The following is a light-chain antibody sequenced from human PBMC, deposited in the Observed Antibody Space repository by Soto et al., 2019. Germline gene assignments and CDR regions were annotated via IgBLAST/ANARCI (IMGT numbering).Light chain of an antibody. CDR3: QHYNDWLWP. Sequence: TALGQCADTRAASPRERDTLYCMATQTVTYNLAWYQQKPGQAPRLLIYGASTRPTGVPARFSGGGSGTEFTLTLTSSQSEAFPLNYCQHYNDWLWPFGQGT. CDR1: QTVTYN. V-gene: IGKV3-15*01. J-gene: IGKJ1*01. CDR2: GAS.